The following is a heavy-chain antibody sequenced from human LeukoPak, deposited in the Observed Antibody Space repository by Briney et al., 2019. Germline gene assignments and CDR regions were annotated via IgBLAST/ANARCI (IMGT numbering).Heavy chain of an antibody. J-gene: IGHJ4*02. D-gene: IGHD3-3*01. CDR2: IWYDGSNK. Sequence: PGGSLRLSCAASGFTFSSYGMHWVRQAPGKGLEWVAVIWYDGSNKYYADSVKGRFTISRDNSKNTLYLQMNSLRAEDTAVYYCAKENCDFWSGYYSASPTDYWGQGTLVTVSS. CDR1: GFTFSSYG. CDR3: AKENCDFWSGYYSASPTDY. V-gene: IGHV3-33*06.